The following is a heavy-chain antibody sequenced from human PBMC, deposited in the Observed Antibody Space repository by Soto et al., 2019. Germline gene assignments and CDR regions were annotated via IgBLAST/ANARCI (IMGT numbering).Heavy chain of an antibody. CDR3: AKDEVQGVPYYYYYMDV. J-gene: IGHJ6*03. D-gene: IGHD3-10*01. CDR2: ISGSGGST. Sequence: GGSLRLSCAASGFTFSSYAMSWVRQAPGKGLEWVSAISGSGGSTYYADSVKGRFTISRDNSKNTLYLQMNSLRAEDTAVYYCAKDEVQGVPYYYYYMDVWGKGTTVTVSS. V-gene: IGHV3-23*01. CDR1: GFTFSSYA.